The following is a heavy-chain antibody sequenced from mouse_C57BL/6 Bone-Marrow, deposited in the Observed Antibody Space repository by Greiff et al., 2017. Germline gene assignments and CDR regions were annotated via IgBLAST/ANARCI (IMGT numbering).Heavy chain of an antibody. V-gene: IGHV1-81*01. CDR3: ARSRLWDWYFDV. J-gene: IGHJ1*03. CDR1: GYTFTSYG. Sequence: QVQLKESGAELARPGASVKLSCKASGYTFTSYGISWVKQRTGQGLEWIGEIYPRSGNTYYNEKFKGKATLTADKSSSTAYMQFSSLTSEDSAIYYCARSRLWDWYFDVWGTGTTVTVSS. D-gene: IGHD6-1*01. CDR2: IYPRSGNT.